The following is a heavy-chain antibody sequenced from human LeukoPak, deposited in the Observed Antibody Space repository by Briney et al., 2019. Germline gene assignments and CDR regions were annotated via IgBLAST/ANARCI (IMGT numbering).Heavy chain of an antibody. J-gene: IGHJ6*03. Sequence: PRGSLRLSCAPSGSTFSDYYMTWIRQVPGKGLKWVSYISSSGSTIYYADSVKGRFTISRDNAKNSLYLQMNSLRAEDTAVYYXXXXXXXXEPLRRRDYYYMDVWGKGTTVTVSS. CDR2: ISSSGSTI. V-gene: IGHV3-11*04. CDR1: GSTFSDYY. CDR3: XXXXXXXEPLRRRDYYYMDV. D-gene: IGHD1-26*01.